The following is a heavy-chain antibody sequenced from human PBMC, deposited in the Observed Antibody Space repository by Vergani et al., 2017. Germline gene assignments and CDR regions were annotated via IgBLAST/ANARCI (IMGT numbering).Heavy chain of an antibody. CDR3: ARHARYSSGWYLIDY. CDR2: IYYSGST. J-gene: IGHJ4*02. D-gene: IGHD6-19*01. CDR1: GGSISSYY. Sequence: QLQLQESGPGLVKPSETLSLTCTVSGGSISSYYWSWIRQPPGKGLEWIGYIYYSGSTYYNPSLKSRVTISVDTSKNQFSLKLSSVTAADTAVYYCARHARYSSGWYLIDYWGQGTLVTVSS. V-gene: IGHV4-59*06.